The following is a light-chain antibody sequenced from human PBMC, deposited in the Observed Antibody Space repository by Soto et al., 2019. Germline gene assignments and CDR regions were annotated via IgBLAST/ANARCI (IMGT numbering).Light chain of an antibody. V-gene: IGLV1-47*01. CDR3: AAWDDSLSGPV. Sequence: QSALTQPPSASGTPGQRVPISCSGSSSNIGSNYVYWYQQLPGTAPKLLIYRNNQRPSGVPDRFSGSKSGTSASLAISGLRSEDEADYYCAAWDDSLSGPVFGGGTQLTVL. CDR1: SSNIGSNY. J-gene: IGLJ2*01. CDR2: RNN.